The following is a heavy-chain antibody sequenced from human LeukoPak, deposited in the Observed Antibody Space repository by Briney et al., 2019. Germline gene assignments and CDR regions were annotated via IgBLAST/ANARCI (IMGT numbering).Heavy chain of an antibody. J-gene: IGHJ4*02. V-gene: IGHV3-74*01. D-gene: IGHD6-6*01. CDR3: ARGPNSNWSGLDF. CDR2: ISPTGSTT. Sequence: GGSLRLSCAASGFTFSNFWMHWARQLPGKGLVWVSRISPTGSTTSYADSVKGRFTVSRDNAKNTLYLQVNNLRAEDTAVYYCARGPNSNWSGLDFWGQGTLLTVSS. CDR1: GFTFSNFW.